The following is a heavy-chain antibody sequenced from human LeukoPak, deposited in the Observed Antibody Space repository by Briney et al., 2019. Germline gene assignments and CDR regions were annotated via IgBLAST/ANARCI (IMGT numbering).Heavy chain of an antibody. CDR1: GYTFTGYY. Sequence: ASVKVSCKASGYTFTGYYMHWVRQAPGQGLEWMGWINPNSGDTNYAQKFQGRVTMTRDASIRTAYMELSGLRSDDTAVYYCAKNPYEYYFDYWGQGTLVTVSS. CDR3: AKNPYEYYFDY. D-gene: IGHD5-12*01. J-gene: IGHJ4*02. V-gene: IGHV1-2*02. CDR2: INPNSGDT.